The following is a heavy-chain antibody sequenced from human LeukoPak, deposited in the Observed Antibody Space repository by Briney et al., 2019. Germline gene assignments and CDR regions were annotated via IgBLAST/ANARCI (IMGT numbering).Heavy chain of an antibody. Sequence: SETLSLTCTVSGYSISSGYYWGWIRQPPGKGLEWIGSIYHSGSTYYNPSLKSRVTISVDTSKNQFSLKLSSVTAADTAVYYCARVGSGSYYKGEFDYWGQGILVTVSS. D-gene: IGHD3-10*01. CDR1: GYSISSGYY. J-gene: IGHJ4*02. CDR3: ARVGSGSYYKGEFDY. CDR2: IYHSGST. V-gene: IGHV4-38-2*02.